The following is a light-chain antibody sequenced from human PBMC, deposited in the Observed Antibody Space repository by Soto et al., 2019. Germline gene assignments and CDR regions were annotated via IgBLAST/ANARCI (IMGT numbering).Light chain of an antibody. CDR2: YDD. CDR3: ATWDDRLSGVV. J-gene: IGLJ2*01. CDR1: SSNIGNNG. V-gene: IGLV1-36*01. Sequence: QSVLTQPPSVSEAPRQRVTISCSGSSSNIGNNGVNWYQHLPGKAPKLLIYYDDLLPSGVSDRFSGSKSGTSASLAISGLQSEDEADYYCATWDDRLSGVVFGGGTKLTVL.